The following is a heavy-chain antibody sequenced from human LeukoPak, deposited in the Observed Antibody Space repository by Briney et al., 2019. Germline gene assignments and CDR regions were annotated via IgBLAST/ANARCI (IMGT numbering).Heavy chain of an antibody. CDR2: ISSSSSYI. J-gene: IGHJ4*02. Sequence: GGSLRLSCAASGFTFSSYSMNWVRQAPGKGLEWVSSISSSSSYIYYADSVKGRFTISRDNSKNTLYLQMNSLRAEDTAVYYCARDYCSSTSCLFDYWGQGTLVTVSS. D-gene: IGHD2-2*01. CDR3: ARDYCSSTSCLFDY. V-gene: IGHV3-21*01. CDR1: GFTFSSYS.